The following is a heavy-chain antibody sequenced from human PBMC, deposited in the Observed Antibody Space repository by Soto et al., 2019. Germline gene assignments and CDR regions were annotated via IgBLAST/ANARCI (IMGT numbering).Heavy chain of an antibody. J-gene: IGHJ1*01. CDR1: GFTFSNYA. Sequence: GGSLRLSCAASGFTFSNYAMHWVRQAPDKGLEWVAIISYDGINKYHADSVKGRFTISRDNSKNTLYLQMNSLRTEDTAVYYCATAPGRDLIVVVADSWGQSTLVTVSS. CDR2: ISYDGINK. V-gene: IGHV3-30-3*01. CDR3: ATAPGRDLIVVVADS. D-gene: IGHD2-15*01.